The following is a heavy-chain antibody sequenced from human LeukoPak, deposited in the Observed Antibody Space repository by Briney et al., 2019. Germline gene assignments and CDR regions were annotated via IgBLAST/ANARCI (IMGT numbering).Heavy chain of an antibody. J-gene: IGHJ4*02. CDR2: IYSGGST. Sequence: SGGSLRLSCAASGLTVSSNCMSWVRQAPGKGLEWVSLIYSGGSTYYTDSVKGRFTISRDNSKNTLYLQMNSLRAEDTAVYYYARRAGDYSHPYDYWGQGILVTVSS. CDR3: ARRAGDYSHPYDY. V-gene: IGHV3-53*01. D-gene: IGHD3-22*01. CDR1: GLTVSSNC.